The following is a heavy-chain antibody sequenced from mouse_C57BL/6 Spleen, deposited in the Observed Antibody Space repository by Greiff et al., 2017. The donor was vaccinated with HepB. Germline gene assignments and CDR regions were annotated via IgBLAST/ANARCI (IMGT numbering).Heavy chain of an antibody. V-gene: IGHV1-7*01. Sequence: VQLQQSGAELAKPGASVKLSCKASGYTFTSYWMHWVKQRPGQGLEWIGYINPSSGYTKYNQKFKDKATLTADKSSSTPYMQLSSLTYEDSAVYYCATLLLRDYFDYWGQGTTLTVSS. CDR1: GYTFTSYW. CDR2: INPSSGYT. J-gene: IGHJ2*01. D-gene: IGHD1-1*01. CDR3: ATLLLRDYFDY.